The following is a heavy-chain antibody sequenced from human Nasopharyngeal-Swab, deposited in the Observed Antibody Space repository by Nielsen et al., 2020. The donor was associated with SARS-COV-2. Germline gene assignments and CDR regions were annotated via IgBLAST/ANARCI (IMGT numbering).Heavy chain of an antibody. D-gene: IGHD1-14*01. CDR3: ARDIGIPAYPRYYYYGMDV. CDR2: IYYSGST. V-gene: IGHV4-31*02. Sequence: WIRQPPGKGLEWIGYIYYSGSTYYNPSLKSRVTISVDTSKNQFSLKLSSVTAADTAVYYCARDIGIPAYPRYYYYGMDVWGQGTTVTVSS. J-gene: IGHJ6*02.